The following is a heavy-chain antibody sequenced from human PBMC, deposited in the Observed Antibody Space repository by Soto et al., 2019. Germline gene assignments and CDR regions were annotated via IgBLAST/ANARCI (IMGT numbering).Heavy chain of an antibody. D-gene: IGHD6-19*01. J-gene: IGHJ5*02. Sequence: QVQLHQLGAGLLKPSETLSLTCTVSGGAFTASFWSWVRQTPGGGLEWIGEIDHTGRTFFKESLKSRLTFSVDTARRQFSLKLSSVTAADTSIYFCAGRVQTPHSSTPYSSSIWFDTWGQGALVIVSS. CDR1: GGAFTASF. CDR2: IDHTGRT. V-gene: IGHV4-34*01. CDR3: AGRVQTPHSSTPYSSSIWFDT.